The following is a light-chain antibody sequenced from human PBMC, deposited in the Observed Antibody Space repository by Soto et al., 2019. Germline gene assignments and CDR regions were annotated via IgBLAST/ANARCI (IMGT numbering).Light chain of an antibody. CDR2: GAS. Sequence: EIVLTQSPGTLSLSPGERATLSCRASQSVSSSYLAWYQQKPGQAPRLLIYGASSRATGIPDRFSGSGSGTDFTLTISRLEPEVFAVYYCQQYGXSPFTFGQGTRLEIK. V-gene: IGKV3-20*01. J-gene: IGKJ5*01. CDR1: QSVSSSY. CDR3: QQYGXSPFT.